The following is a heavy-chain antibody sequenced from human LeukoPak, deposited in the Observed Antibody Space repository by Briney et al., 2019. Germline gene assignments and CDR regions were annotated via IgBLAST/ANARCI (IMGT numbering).Heavy chain of an antibody. CDR3: AGHITIFGVVIRPFDY. J-gene: IGHJ4*02. CDR2: ISAYNGNT. CDR1: GYTFTSYG. D-gene: IGHD3-3*01. V-gene: IGHV1-18*01. Sequence: ASVKVSCKASGYTFTSYGISWVRQAPGQGPEWMGWISAYNGNTNYAQKLQGRVTMTTDTSTSTAYMELRSLRSDDTAVYYCAGHITIFGVVIRPFDYWGQGTLVTVSS.